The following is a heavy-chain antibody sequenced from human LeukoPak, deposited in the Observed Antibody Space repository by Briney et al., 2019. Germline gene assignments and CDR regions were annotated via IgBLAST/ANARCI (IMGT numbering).Heavy chain of an antibody. V-gene: IGHV1-2*02. CDR1: GYTFTGYY. J-gene: IGHJ6*03. CDR3: ARDKVVATIDAGAGYYYYYYMDV. D-gene: IGHD5-12*01. Sequence: GASVKVSCKASGYTFTGYYMYWVRQAPGQGLEWMGWINPNSGGTNYAQKFQGRVTMTRDTSISTAYMELSRLRSDDTAVYYCARDKVVATIDAGAGYYYYYYMDVWGKGTTVTVSS. CDR2: INPNSGGT.